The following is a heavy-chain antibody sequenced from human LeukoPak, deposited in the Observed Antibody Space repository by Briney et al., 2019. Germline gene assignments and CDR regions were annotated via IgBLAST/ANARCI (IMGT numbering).Heavy chain of an antibody. J-gene: IGHJ4*02. CDR3: AREGQQLVLDY. D-gene: IGHD6-13*01. V-gene: IGHV3-30-3*01. CDR2: IPYDGSNK. CDR1: GFTFSSYA. Sequence: RRSLRLSCAASGFTFSSYAMHWVRQAPGKGLEWVAVIPYDGSNKYYADSVKCRFTISRDNSKNTLYLQMNSLRAEDTAVYYCAREGQQLVLDYWGQGTLVTVSS.